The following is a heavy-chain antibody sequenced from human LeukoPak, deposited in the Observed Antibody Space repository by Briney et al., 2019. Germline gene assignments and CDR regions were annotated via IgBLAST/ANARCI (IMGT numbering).Heavy chain of an antibody. Sequence: GGSLRLSCAASGFTFSDYPMNWIRQAPGKGLEWVSNIRATSTTLYYQDYYADSVKGRFTTSRDNAKNSLYLQMDSLRVEDTAVYYCARDGSVVTAIQSWFDPWGQGTLVTVSS. J-gene: IGHJ5*02. D-gene: IGHD2-21*02. CDR2: IRATSTTL. CDR3: ARDGSVVTAIQSWFDP. V-gene: IGHV3-48*01. CDR1: GFTFSDYP.